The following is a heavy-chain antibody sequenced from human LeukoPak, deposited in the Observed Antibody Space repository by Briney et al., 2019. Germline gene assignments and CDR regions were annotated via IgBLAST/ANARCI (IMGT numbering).Heavy chain of an antibody. J-gene: IGHJ5*02. V-gene: IGHV1-46*01. CDR2: INPSGGST. Sequence: ASVKVSSKASGYTFTSYYMHWVRQAPGQGLERMGIINPSGGSTSYAKKFQGRVTMTRDTSTSTVYMELSSLRSEDPAVYYCARMAPHYDILTGYYFNASGRWWFDPWGQGTLVTVSS. CDR1: GYTFTSYY. D-gene: IGHD3-9*01. CDR3: ARMAPHYDILTGYYFNASGRWWFDP.